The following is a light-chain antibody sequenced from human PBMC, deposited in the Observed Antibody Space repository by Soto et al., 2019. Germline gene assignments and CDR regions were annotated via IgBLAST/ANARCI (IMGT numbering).Light chain of an antibody. V-gene: IGLV1-44*01. Sequence: QSVLTQPPSASGTPGQRVTISCSGDNSNIGATSVNWYQQLPGTAPSLLIYFNDQRPSGVPDRFSASKSGTSASLAISGLQYEDGADYYCAAWDDILNGPALGGGTKLTVL. J-gene: IGLJ2*01. CDR2: FND. CDR3: AAWDDILNGPA. CDR1: NSNIGATS.